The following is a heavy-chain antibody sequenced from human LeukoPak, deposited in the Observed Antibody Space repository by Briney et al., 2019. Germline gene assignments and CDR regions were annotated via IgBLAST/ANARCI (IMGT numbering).Heavy chain of an antibody. V-gene: IGHV1-24*01. J-gene: IGHJ4*02. CDR3: ATDFIAAAGKVVDY. CDR2: FDPEDGET. D-gene: IGHD6-13*01. CDR1: GYTLTELS. Sequence: ASVKVSCKVSGYTLTELSMHWVRQAPGKGLEWMGGFDPEDGETIYAQKFQGRVTMTEDTSTDTAYMELSSLRSEDTAAYYCATDFIAAAGKVVDYWGQGTLVTVSS.